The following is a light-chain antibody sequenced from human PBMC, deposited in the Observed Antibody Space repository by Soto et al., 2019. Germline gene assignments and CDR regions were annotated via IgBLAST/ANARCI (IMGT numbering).Light chain of an antibody. J-gene: IGKJ1*01. V-gene: IGKV3D-15*01. CDR2: AAS. CDR3: QQYNYWPPWT. CDR1: QSVSSS. Sequence: EVLFTQSRSTLSWSPWVRSTLSCRASQSVSSSQLTCFQQKTGQDPRLXIYAASNRAAGIPDRFSASGSGTEFTLTISSMQSEDFAVYYCQQYNYWPPWTFGQGTKVDIK.